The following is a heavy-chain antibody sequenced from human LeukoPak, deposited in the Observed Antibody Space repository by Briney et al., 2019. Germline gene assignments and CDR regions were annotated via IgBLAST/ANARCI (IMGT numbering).Heavy chain of an antibody. CDR1: VGSFSGYH. CDR3: ARGRGYSYDVGFDY. D-gene: IGHD5-18*01. V-gene: IGHV4-34*01. J-gene: IGHJ4*02. CDR2: INDSGST. Sequence: SETLSLTCAVYVGSFSGYHWTWIRQPPGKGLEWIGEINDSGSTNYNPSLKSRVTISVDTSKNQFSLKLSPVTAADTAVYYCARGRGYSYDVGFDYWGQGTLVTVSS.